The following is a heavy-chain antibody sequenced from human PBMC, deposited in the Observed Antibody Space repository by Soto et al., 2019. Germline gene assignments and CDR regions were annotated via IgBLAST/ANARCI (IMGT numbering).Heavy chain of an antibody. CDR3: AHRRPYSNSSEYFFDC. D-gene: IGHD6-6*01. CDR2: IYWDDDK. CDR1: GFSLSTSGVD. V-gene: IGHV2-5*02. J-gene: IGHJ4*02. Sequence: QITLKESGPTLVKPTQTLTLTCTFSGFSLSTSGVDVGWIRKPPGKALEWLALIYWDDDKRYKPSLKCRLTITKGTSRNQVVPTITNMDPLDTATYYWAHRRPYSNSSEYFFDCLGQGTLVPVSS.